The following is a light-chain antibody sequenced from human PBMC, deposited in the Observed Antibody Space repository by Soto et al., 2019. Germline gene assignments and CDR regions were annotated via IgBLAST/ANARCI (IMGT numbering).Light chain of an antibody. Sequence: EIVMTQSPATLSVSPGERATLSCRASQSVSSNLAWYQQKPGQAPRLLIYGASTRATGIPARFSGSGSGTEFTLTIRSLQSEDFAVYYCQQYNNWPLFTFGPGTKVHIK. CDR1: QSVSSN. CDR3: QQYNNWPLFT. CDR2: GAS. J-gene: IGKJ3*01. V-gene: IGKV3-15*01.